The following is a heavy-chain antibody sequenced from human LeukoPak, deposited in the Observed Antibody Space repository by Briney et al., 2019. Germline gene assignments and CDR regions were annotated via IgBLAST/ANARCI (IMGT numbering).Heavy chain of an antibody. Sequence: GGSLRLSCAASGFTFSGYGMHWVRQAPGKGLEWVAVISYDGSNKYYADSVKGRFTISRDNSKNTLYLQMNSLRAEDTAVYYCARAYNSGWYGDFDYWGQGILVTVSS. CDR1: GFTFSGYG. J-gene: IGHJ4*02. CDR3: ARAYNSGWYGDFDY. V-gene: IGHV3-30*03. D-gene: IGHD6-19*01. CDR2: ISYDGSNK.